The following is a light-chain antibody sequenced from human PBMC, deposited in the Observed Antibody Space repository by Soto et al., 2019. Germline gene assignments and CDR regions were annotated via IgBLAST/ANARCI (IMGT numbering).Light chain of an antibody. CDR1: QSVSSN. CDR2: GAS. V-gene: IGKV3-15*01. Sequence: EIVLTQSPATLSLSPGQRATLSCRASQSVSSNLAWYQQKPGQAPRLLIYGASTRATGIPARFSGSGSGTEFTLTISSLQSEDFAVYYCQQYNNWPPITFGQGTRLENK. CDR3: QQYNNWPPIT. J-gene: IGKJ5*01.